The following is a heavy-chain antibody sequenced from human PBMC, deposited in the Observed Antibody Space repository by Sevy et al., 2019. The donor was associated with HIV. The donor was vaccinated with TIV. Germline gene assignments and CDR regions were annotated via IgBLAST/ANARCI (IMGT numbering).Heavy chain of an antibody. D-gene: IGHD4-17*01. CDR2: ISYDGSNK. V-gene: IGHV3-30-3*01. Sequence: GGSLRLSCAASGFTFSSYAMHWVRQAPGKGLEWVAVISYDGSNKYYADSVKGRFTISRDNSKNTLYLQMNSLRAEDTAVYYCAREATVVTLATYYFDYWGKGTLVTVSS. CDR1: GFTFSSYA. CDR3: AREATVVTLATYYFDY. J-gene: IGHJ4*02.